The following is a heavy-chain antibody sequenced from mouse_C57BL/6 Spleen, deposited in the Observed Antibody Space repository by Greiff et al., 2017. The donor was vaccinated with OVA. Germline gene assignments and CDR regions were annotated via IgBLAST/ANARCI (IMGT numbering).Heavy chain of an antibody. CDR2: IYPGSGST. Sequence: QVQLQQPGAELVKPGASVKMSCKASGYTFTSYWITWVKQRPGQGLEWIGDIYPGSGSTNYNEKFMSKATLTVDTSSSTAYMLFSSLTSEYSAVYSSARARGSGSSFDYWGQGTTLTVSA. V-gene: IGHV1-55*01. J-gene: IGHJ2*01. D-gene: IGHD1-3*01. CDR1: GYTFTSYW. CDR3: ARARGSGSSFDY.